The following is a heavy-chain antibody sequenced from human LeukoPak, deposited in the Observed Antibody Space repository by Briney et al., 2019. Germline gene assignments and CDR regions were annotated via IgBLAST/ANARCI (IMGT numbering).Heavy chain of an antibody. V-gene: IGHV3-23*01. J-gene: IGHJ4*02. D-gene: IGHD6-6*01. CDR1: GFTFSSYA. CDR3: AKPPAGYTSTSPYFDY. CDR2: ISGSGGST. Sequence: GGSLRLSCAASGFTFSSYAMSWVRQAPGKGLEWVSAISGSGGSTYYADSVKGRFTISRDNSKNTLYLQMNSLRAEDTAVYYCAKPPAGYTSTSPYFDYWGQGTLVTVSS.